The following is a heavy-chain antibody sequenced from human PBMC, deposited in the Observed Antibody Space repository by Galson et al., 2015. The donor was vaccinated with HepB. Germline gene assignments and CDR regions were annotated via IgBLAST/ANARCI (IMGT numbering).Heavy chain of an antibody. CDR1: GFTFSSYW. D-gene: IGHD4-17*01. CDR2: IKQDGSEK. Sequence: SLRLSCAASGFTFSSYWMSWVRQAPGKGLEWVANIKQDGSEKYYVDSVKGRFTISRDNAKNSLYLQMNSLRAEDTAVYYCARSGDYVDSLNYYYYYGMDVWGQGTTVTVSS. J-gene: IGHJ6*02. CDR3: ARSGDYVDSLNYYYYYGMDV. V-gene: IGHV3-7*03.